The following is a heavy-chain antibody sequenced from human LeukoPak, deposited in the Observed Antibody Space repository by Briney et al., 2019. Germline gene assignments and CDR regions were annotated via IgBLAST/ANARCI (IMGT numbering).Heavy chain of an antibody. CDR3: ARTAMVLHHFDY. CDR2: ISYDGSNK. J-gene: IGHJ4*02. Sequence: PGRSLRLSCAASGFTFSSYAMHSVRQAPGKGLEWGAVISYDGSNKYYADSVKGRFTISRDNSKNTLYLQMNSLRAEDTAVYYCARTAMVLHHFDYWGQGTLVTVSS. CDR1: GFTFSSYA. D-gene: IGHD5-18*01. V-gene: IGHV3-30*04.